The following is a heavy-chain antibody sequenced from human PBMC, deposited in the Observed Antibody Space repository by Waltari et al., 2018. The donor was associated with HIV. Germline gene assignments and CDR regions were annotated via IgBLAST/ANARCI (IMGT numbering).Heavy chain of an antibody. CDR1: GGSFSDYY. J-gene: IGHJ4*02. Sequence: QVQLQQWGAGLLKPSETLSLTCAVYGGSFSDYYWSWIRQPPGKGLEWIGEINHSGSTNYNPSLKSRVTISVDTSKNQFSLKVSSVTAADTAVYYCARRTKFWLSGVDGDNFDYWGQGTLVTVSS. CDR3: ARRTKFWLSGVDGDNFDY. V-gene: IGHV4-34*01. CDR2: INHSGST. D-gene: IGHD3-3*01.